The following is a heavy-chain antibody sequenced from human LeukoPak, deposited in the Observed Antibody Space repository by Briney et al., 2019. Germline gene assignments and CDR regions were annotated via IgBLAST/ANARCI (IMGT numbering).Heavy chain of an antibody. CDR1: GYTFTSYD. J-gene: IGHJ4*02. CDR3: ARGEIPAYDSSGYRY. CDR2: MNPNSGNT. Sequence: ASVKVSCKASGYTFTSYDINWVRQTTGQGLEWMGWMNPNSGNTGYAQKFQGRVTMTRNTSISTAYMELSSLRSEDTAVYYCARGEIPAYDSSGYRYWGQGTLVTVSS. D-gene: IGHD3-22*01. V-gene: IGHV1-8*01.